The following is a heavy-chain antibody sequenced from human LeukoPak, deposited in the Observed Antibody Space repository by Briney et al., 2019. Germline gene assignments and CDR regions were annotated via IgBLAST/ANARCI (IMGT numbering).Heavy chain of an antibody. D-gene: IGHD6-19*01. J-gene: IGHJ4*02. Sequence: GGSLRLSCAASGFTLSDHYMDWVRQAPGKGLEWVGRTRNRANSYTTDYAASVKGRFTISRDDLKSSLYLQMNSLKTEDAAVYYCTTGTSRIIAVARTYDYWGQGTLVTVSS. CDR1: GFTLSDHY. V-gene: IGHV3-72*01. CDR3: TTGTSRIIAVARTYDY. CDR2: TRNRANSYTT.